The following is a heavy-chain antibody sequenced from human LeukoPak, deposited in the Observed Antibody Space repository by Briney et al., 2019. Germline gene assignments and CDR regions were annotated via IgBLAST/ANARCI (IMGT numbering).Heavy chain of an antibody. J-gene: IGHJ4*02. Sequence: EPGGSLGLSCAASGFTFSSYAMHWVRQAPGKGLEYVSAISSNGGSTYYANSVKGRFTISRDNSKNTLYLQMGSLRAEDMAVYYCARGRAVAGLLYDYWGQGTLVTVSS. CDR2: ISSNGGST. D-gene: IGHD6-19*01. CDR3: ARGRAVAGLLYDY. V-gene: IGHV3-64*01. CDR1: GFTFSSYA.